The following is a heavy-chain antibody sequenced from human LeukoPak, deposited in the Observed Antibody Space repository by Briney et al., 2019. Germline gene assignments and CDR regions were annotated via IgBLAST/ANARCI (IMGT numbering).Heavy chain of an antibody. CDR2: INHSGST. D-gene: IGHD1-1*01. CDR3: AREETLQRFDI. V-gene: IGHV4-34*01. J-gene: IGHJ3*02. Sequence: SETLSLTCAVYGGSFSGYYWSWIRQPPGKGLEWIGEINHSGSTNYNPSLKSRVTISVDTSKNQFSLQLNSMTPEDTAVYYCAREETLQRFDIWGQGTTVTVSS. CDR1: GGSFSGYY.